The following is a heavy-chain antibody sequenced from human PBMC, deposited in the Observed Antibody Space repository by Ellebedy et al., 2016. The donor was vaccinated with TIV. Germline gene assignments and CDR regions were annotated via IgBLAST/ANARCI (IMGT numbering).Heavy chain of an antibody. D-gene: IGHD2-21*02. CDR3: ARLGVVVTAIGNDY. CDR2: IYYSGST. V-gene: IGHV4-59*05. J-gene: IGHJ4*02. CDR1: GGSLTNHF. Sequence: MPSETLSLTCTVSGGSLTNHFWSWIRQPPGKGLEWIGSIYYSGSTYYNPSLKSRVTISVDTSKNQFSLKLSSVTAADTAVYYCARLGVVVTAIGNDYWGQGTLVTVSS.